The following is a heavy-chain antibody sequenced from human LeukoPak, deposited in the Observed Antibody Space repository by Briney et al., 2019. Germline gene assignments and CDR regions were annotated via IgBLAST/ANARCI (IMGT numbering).Heavy chain of an antibody. J-gene: IGHJ6*03. D-gene: IGHD2-15*01. CDR3: ARAGGSGYYMDV. CDR2: IYYIGST. V-gene: IGHV4-39*07. CDR1: GGSVSSSTFF. Sequence: SETLSLTCTLSGGSVSSSTFFWGWIRQPPGKGLDWIGSIYYIGSTYYNPSLRSRVTMSVDTSKNQFSLKLSSVTAADTAVYYCARAGGSGYYMDVWGKGTTVTVSS.